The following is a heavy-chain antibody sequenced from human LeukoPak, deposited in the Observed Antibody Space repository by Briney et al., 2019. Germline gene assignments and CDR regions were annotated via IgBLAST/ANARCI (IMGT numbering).Heavy chain of an antibody. CDR2: IKEGGSEK. V-gene: IGHV3-7*01. CDR1: GFTFASSW. Sequence: GGSLRLSCVVSGFTFASSWVTWVRQAPGKGLEWVANIKEGGSEKHYVDSVKGRFTISRDNAKNSLYLQMNSLRAEDTAVYYCAREPGIGYAFDIWGQGTMVTVSS. CDR3: AREPGIGYAFDI. D-gene: IGHD3-10*01. J-gene: IGHJ3*02.